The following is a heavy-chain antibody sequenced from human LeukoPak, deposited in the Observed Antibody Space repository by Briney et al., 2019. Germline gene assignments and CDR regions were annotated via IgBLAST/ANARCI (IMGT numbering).Heavy chain of an antibody. CDR3: ARGGSTGTTVMISFLNY. V-gene: IGHV3-7*04. Sequence: LRLSCAASGFTFSSYWMSWVRQAPAKGLQWVANIKQDGSEKYYVDSLKGRFTIFRDNAQNSLYLQMNSLRAEDTAVYYCARGGSTGTTVMISFLNYWGQGTVVTVSS. D-gene: IGHD1-7*01. CDR2: IKQDGSEK. CDR1: GFTFSSYW. J-gene: IGHJ4*02.